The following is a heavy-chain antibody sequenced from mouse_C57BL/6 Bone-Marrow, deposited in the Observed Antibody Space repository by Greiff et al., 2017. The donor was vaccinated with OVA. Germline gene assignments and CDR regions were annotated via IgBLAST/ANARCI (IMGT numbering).Heavy chain of an antibody. Sequence: EVQLQQSGTVLARPGASVKMSCKTSGYTFTSYWMHWVKQRPGQGLEWIGAIYPGNSDTSYNQKFKGKAKLTAVTSASTAYMELSSLTNEDSAVYYCTRSYSNYCYYAMDYWGQGTSVTVSS. J-gene: IGHJ4*01. D-gene: IGHD2-5*01. CDR3: TRSYSNYCYYAMDY. CDR1: GYTFTSYW. V-gene: IGHV1-5*01. CDR2: IYPGNSDT.